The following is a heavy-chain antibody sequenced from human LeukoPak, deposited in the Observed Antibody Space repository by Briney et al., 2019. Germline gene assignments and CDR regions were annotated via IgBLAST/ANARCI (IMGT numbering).Heavy chain of an antibody. CDR2: IKSDGRT. Sequence: GGSLRPSCAASGFTLSSYWMHWVRQAPGKGLVRVSRIKSDGRTNYADSVKGRFTISRDNSKNTLYLQMNSLRAEDTAVYYCAKDRHYYDSSGYYYWNFDLWGRGTLVTVSS. CDR1: GFTLSSYW. CDR3: AKDRHYYDSSGYYYWNFDL. V-gene: IGHV3-74*01. D-gene: IGHD3-22*01. J-gene: IGHJ2*01.